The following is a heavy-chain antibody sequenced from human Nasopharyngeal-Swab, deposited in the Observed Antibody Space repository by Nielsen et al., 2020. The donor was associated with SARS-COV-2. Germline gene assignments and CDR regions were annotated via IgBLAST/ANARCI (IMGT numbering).Heavy chain of an antibody. Sequence: SETLSLTCTVPGGSISSGGYYWSWIRQHPGKGLEWIGYIYYSGSTYYNPSLKSRVTISVDTSKNQFSLKLSSVTAADTAVYYCAREGIVVVPAAMDPDYYYYYMDVWGKGTTVTVSS. CDR3: AREGIVVVPAAMDPDYYYYYMDV. D-gene: IGHD2-2*01. V-gene: IGHV4-31*03. J-gene: IGHJ6*03. CDR1: GGSISSGGYY. CDR2: IYYSGST.